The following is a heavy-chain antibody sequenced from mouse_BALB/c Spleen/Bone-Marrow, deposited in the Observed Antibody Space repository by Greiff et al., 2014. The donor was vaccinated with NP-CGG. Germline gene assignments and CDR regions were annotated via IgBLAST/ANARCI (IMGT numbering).Heavy chain of an antibody. CDR2: ISSGGSYT. CDR1: GFTFSRYG. D-gene: IGHD2-1*01. CDR3: ARQYGNLGVMDY. J-gene: IGHJ4*01. Sequence: EVQLQESGGDLVKPGGSLKLSCAASGFTFSRYGMSWVRQTPDKRLEWVANISSGGSYTYYPDSVKGRFTISRDNAKNTLYLHMSRLKSEDTAMYYCARQYGNLGVMDYWGQGTSVTVSS. V-gene: IGHV5-6*01.